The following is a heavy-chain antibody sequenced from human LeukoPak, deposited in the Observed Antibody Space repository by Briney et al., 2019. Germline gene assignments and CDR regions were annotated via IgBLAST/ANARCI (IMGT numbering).Heavy chain of an antibody. Sequence: GGSLRLSCAASGFTFSSYSMNWVRQAPGKGLEWVSSISSSSSYIYYADSVKGRFTISRDNAKNSLYLQMNSLRAEDTAVYYCARGRAIWAAGENDYWGQGTLVTVSS. V-gene: IGHV3-21*01. CDR3: ARGRAIWAAGENDY. CDR2: ISSSSSYI. CDR1: GFTFSSYS. D-gene: IGHD6-13*01. J-gene: IGHJ4*02.